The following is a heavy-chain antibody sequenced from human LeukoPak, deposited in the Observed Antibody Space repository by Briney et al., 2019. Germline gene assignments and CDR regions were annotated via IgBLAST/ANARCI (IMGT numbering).Heavy chain of an antibody. Sequence: SCKASGYTFTGYYMHWVRQAPGKGLEWVSSISGSSDLTFYADSVKGRFTVSRDNSKNTLYLQMNSLTVEDTAVYYCGEAFSASNNAYSLWGQGTLVTVSS. CDR1: GYTFTGYY. CDR3: GEAFSASNNAYSL. D-gene: IGHD2-21*01. CDR2: ISGSSDLT. J-gene: IGHJ4*02. V-gene: IGHV3-23*01.